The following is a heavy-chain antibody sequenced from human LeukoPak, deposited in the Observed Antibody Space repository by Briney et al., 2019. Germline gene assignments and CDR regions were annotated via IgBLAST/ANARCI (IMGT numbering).Heavy chain of an antibody. CDR3: ARVTPVGATPNWFDP. CDR1: GFTISSHG. Sequence: PGTSLRLSCAVSGFTISSHGMHWVRQAPGKGLEWVAMISYDGNSKYYGDSVKGRFTISRDNSKNTLYLQMNSLRAEDTAVYYCARVTPVGATPNWFDPWGQGTLVTVSS. J-gene: IGHJ5*02. CDR2: ISYDGNSK. V-gene: IGHV3-30*03. D-gene: IGHD1-26*01.